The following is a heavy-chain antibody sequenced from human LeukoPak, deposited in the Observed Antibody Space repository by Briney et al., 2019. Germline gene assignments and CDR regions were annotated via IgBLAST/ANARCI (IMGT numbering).Heavy chain of an antibody. CDR2: INSNSGGT. J-gene: IGHJ4*02. CDR3: ATDSVANYFGSS. CDR1: GYTFTGYY. Sequence: GASVKVSCKASGYTFTGYYMHWVRQAPGQGLEWMGWINSNSGGTNYAQKFQGRVTMTRNTSISTAYMELSSLKSEDTAVYYCATDSVANYFGSSWGQGTLVTVSS. D-gene: IGHD3-10*01. V-gene: IGHV1-2*02.